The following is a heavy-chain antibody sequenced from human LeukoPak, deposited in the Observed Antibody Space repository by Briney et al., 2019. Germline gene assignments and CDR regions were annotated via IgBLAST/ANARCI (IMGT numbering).Heavy chain of an antibody. CDR1: GFTFSSYA. V-gene: IGHV3-64*02. CDR3: ARQLGAFDYGYLDL. D-gene: IGHD3-16*01. J-gene: IGHJ2*01. CDR2: ISSNGVST. Sequence: GGSLRLSCAASGFTFSSYAMHWVRQAPGKGLEYVSAISSNGVSTYYADSVKGRFTISRDNSKNTLYLQMGSLRAEDMAVFYCARQLGAFDYGYLDLWGRGTLVTVSS.